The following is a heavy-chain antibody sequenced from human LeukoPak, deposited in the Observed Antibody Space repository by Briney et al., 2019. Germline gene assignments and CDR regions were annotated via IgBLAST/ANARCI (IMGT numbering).Heavy chain of an antibody. CDR1: GFTFSNFW. J-gene: IGHJ6*03. Sequence: GGSLRLSCEVSGFTFSNFWMSWVRQAPGKGLEWVANIKQDGSDQFYVGSVKGRFTITRDNAKNSLFLQMNSLRAEDTAVYYCARPRATSCCSMDVWGKGTTVTVAS. D-gene: IGHD2-2*01. CDR2: IKQDGSDQ. V-gene: IGHV3-7*01. CDR3: ARPRATSCCSMDV.